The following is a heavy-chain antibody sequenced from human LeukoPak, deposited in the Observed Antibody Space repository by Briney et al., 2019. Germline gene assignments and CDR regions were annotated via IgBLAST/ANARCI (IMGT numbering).Heavy chain of an antibody. CDR1: GFTFVDYG. CDR3: ARVDLVDY. CDR2: INWKGGST. J-gene: IGHJ4*02. D-gene: IGHD5-12*01. Sequence: GCLRLSCSVSGFTFVDYGIGWGRQAPGEGLGWGSGINWKGGSTSYADSVKGRFTVSRENDKNPLYLQMNSLRAEDTALYYCARVDLVDYWGQGTVVSVSS. V-gene: IGHV3-20*04.